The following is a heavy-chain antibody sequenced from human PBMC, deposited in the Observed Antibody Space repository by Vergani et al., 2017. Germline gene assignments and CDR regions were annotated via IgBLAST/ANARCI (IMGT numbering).Heavy chain of an antibody. CDR3: AREGIAARPGALRGPQPKHYFYYYMDV. D-gene: IGHD6-6*01. Sequence: QVQLQQWGAGLLKPSETLSLTFAVYGVYFSGYYCSWIRQPPGKGLEWIGEINHSGSTNYNPSLKSRVTISVDTSHNQFSLKLSSVTAADTAVYYCAREGIAARPGALRGPQPKHYFYYYMDVGGKGTTVTVSS. J-gene: IGHJ6*03. CDR2: INHSGST. CDR1: GVYFSGYY. V-gene: IGHV4-34*01.